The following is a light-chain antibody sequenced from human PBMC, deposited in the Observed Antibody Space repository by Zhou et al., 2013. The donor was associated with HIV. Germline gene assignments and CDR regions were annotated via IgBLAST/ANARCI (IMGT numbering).Light chain of an antibody. CDR3: QQYDTYPCS. Sequence: DVQMTQSPSTLSASVGDRVTITCRASQSIGSWLAWYQQKPGKAPQLLISKASSLQSGVPSRFSGSGSGTEFTLTISSLQPDDFATYYCQQYDTYPCSFGRGTKLEIK. V-gene: IGKV1-5*03. CDR2: KAS. CDR1: QSIGSW. J-gene: IGKJ2*04.